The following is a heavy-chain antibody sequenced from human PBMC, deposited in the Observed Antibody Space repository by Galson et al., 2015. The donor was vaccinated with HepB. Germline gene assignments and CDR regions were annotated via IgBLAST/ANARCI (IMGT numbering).Heavy chain of an antibody. D-gene: IGHD3-10*01. CDR1: GDSISSASW. Sequence: SETLSLTCAVSGDSISSASWWSWVRQPPGDGLAWLGDIYHSAGTNYRPSLKSRVTISVDKSKNLFSLKLTFVTAADTAVYYCARAKEGRGYFDYWGQGTLVTVSS. CDR2: IYHSAGT. CDR3: ARAKEGRGYFDY. V-gene: IGHV4-4*02. J-gene: IGHJ4*02.